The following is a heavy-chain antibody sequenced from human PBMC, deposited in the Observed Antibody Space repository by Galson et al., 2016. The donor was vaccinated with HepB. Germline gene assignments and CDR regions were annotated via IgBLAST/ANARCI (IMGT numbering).Heavy chain of an antibody. CDR2: IDPKDSYT. J-gene: IGHJ1*01. V-gene: IGHV5-10-1*01. CDR1: GYSFTTYW. Sequence: QSGAEVKKPGESLRISCDVSGYSFTTYWISWVRQMPGKGLEWMGRIDPKDSYTYYSPSFQGHVTISVDKSISAAYLQWSSLKASDTAMYYCARMEAAAGISFMRHWGQGTLVTVSS. CDR3: ARMEAAAGISFMRH. D-gene: IGHD6-25*01.